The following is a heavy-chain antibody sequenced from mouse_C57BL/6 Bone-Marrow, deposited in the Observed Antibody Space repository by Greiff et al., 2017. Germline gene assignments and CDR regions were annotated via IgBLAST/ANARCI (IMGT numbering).Heavy chain of an antibody. CDR1: GYAFTNYL. CDR2: ISPGSGGT. V-gene: IGHV1-54*01. D-gene: IGHD1-3*01. Sequence: VQLQQSGAELVRPGTSVTVSCKASGYAFTNYLIEWVKQRPGKGLEWIGVISPGSGGTNYNEKFKGKATLTADKSYSTAYMQLSSLTSEDSAVYCCARTRTEKYYFDYWGQGTTLTVSS. CDR3: ARTRTEKYYFDY. J-gene: IGHJ2*01.